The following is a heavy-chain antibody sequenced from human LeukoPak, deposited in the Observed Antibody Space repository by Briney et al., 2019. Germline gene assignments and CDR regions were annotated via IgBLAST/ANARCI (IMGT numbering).Heavy chain of an antibody. CDR3: ARTVAWARYGDYYYYYGMDV. CDR2: TYYRSKWYN. V-gene: IGHV6-1*01. J-gene: IGHJ6*02. CDR1: GDSVSSNSAA. D-gene: IGHD1-14*01. Sequence: SQTLSLTCAISGDSVSSNSAAWNWIRQSPSRGLEWLGRTYYRSKWYNDYAVSVKSRITINPDTSKNQFSLQLNSVTPEDTAVYYCARTVAWARYGDYYYYYGMDVWGQGTTVTVSS.